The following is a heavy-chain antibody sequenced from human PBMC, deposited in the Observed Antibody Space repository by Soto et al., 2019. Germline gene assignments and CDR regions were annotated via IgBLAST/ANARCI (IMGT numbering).Heavy chain of an antibody. CDR1: GFTFSSYG. CDR2: ISYDGSNK. D-gene: IGHD3-3*01. CDR3: AKDLGPVLEWQTVGYYYGMDV. V-gene: IGHV3-30*18. Sequence: QVQLVESGGGVVQPGRSLRLSCAASGFTFSSYGMHWVRQAPGKGLEWVAVISYDGSNKYYADSVKGRFTISRDNSKNTLYLQMNSLRAEDTAVYYCAKDLGPVLEWQTVGYYYGMDVWGQGTTVTVSS. J-gene: IGHJ6*02.